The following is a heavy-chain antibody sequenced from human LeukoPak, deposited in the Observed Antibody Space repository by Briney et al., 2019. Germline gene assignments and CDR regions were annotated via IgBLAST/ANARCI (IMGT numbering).Heavy chain of an antibody. D-gene: IGHD5-18*01. CDR1: GGSISSGGYY. Sequence: SETLSLTCTVSGGSISSGGYYWSWIRQHPGKGLEWIGYIYYSGSTYYNPSLKSRVTVSVDTSKNQFSLKLSSVTAADTAVYYCARRGWLRDFDYWGQGTLVTVSS. J-gene: IGHJ4*02. V-gene: IGHV4-31*03. CDR3: ARRGWLRDFDY. CDR2: IYYSGST.